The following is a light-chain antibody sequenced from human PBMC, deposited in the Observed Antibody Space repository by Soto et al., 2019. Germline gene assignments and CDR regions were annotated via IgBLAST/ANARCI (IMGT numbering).Light chain of an antibody. CDR1: QGISSY. CDR2: GAS. CDR3: QRYNSVPNT. J-gene: IGKJ3*01. Sequence: DIQMTQSPSSLSASVGDRVTITCRASQGISSYLAWYQQKPGKVPKLLIYGASTLHSGVPSRFSGSGSGTDFTLSINCLQPEDVATYYCQRYNSVPNTFGPGTKVDIK. V-gene: IGKV1-27*01.